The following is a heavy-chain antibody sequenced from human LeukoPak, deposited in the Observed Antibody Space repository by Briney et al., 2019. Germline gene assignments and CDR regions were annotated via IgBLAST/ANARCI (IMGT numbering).Heavy chain of an antibody. V-gene: IGHV3-30*18. D-gene: IGHD5-18*01. CDR3: AKVGYSYAIDY. CDR2: ISYDGSNK. J-gene: IGHJ4*02. CDR1: GFTFSSYG. Sequence: GGSLRLSCAASGFTFSSYGMHWVRQAPGKGLEWVAVISYDGSNKYYADSVKGRFTISRDNSKNTLYLQMNSLRAEDTAVYYCAKVGYSYAIDYWGQGTLVTASS.